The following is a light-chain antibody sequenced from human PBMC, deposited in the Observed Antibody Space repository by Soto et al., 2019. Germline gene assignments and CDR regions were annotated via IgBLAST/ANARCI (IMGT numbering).Light chain of an antibody. Sequence: QSALTKPASVSGSPGQSITISCTGTSSDVGGYNYVSWYQQHPGKAPKLMIYDVSNRPSGVSNRFSGSKSGNTASLTISGLQAEDEADYYCSSYTSSSLGVFGTGTKLTVL. CDR3: SSYTSSSLGV. J-gene: IGLJ1*01. CDR2: DVS. V-gene: IGLV2-14*01. CDR1: SSDVGGYNY.